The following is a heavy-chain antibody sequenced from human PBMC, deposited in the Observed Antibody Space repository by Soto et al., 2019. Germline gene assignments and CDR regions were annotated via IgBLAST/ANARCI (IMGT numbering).Heavy chain of an antibody. J-gene: IGHJ1*01. Sequence: QVQLVESGGGVVQPGRSLRLSCIASGFTFSTYVMHWVRQAPGEGLEWVAGISVDGGSTHYTDSVKGRFTISRGNAKNTVYLQMDSLTPEETTVYYCAREDESSGHAGTFHHWGLGTLVTVSS. CDR2: ISVDGGST. CDR1: GFTFSTYV. CDR3: AREDESSGHAGTFHH. V-gene: IGHV3-30*14. D-gene: IGHD3-22*01.